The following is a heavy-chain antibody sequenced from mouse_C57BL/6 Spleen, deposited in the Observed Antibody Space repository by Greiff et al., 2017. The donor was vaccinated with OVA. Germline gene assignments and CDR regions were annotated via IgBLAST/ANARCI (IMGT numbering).Heavy chain of an antibody. V-gene: IGHV7-3*01. Sequence: EVQLVESGGGLVQPGGSLSLSCAASGFTFTDYYMSWVRQPPGKALEWLGFIRNKANGYTTEYSASVKGRFTISRDNSQSILYLQMNALRAEDSATYYCASHYYGSPGFAYWGQGTLVTVSA. D-gene: IGHD1-1*01. CDR1: GFTFTDYY. CDR2: IRNKANGYTT. J-gene: IGHJ3*01. CDR3: ASHYYGSPGFAY.